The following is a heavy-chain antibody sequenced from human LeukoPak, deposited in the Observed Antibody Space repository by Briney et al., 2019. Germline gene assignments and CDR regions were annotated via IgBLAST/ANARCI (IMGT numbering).Heavy chain of an antibody. CDR2: ISSSSSYI. D-gene: IGHD3-10*01. Sequence: GGSLRLSCAASGFTFSSYSMNWVRQAPGKGLEWVSSISSSSSYIYYADSVKGRFTNSRDNAKNSLYLQMNSLRAEDTAVYYCARDGYYYGSGSYYRPLDYWGQGTLVTVSS. J-gene: IGHJ4*02. CDR3: ARDGYYYGSGSYYRPLDY. CDR1: GFTFSSYS. V-gene: IGHV3-21*01.